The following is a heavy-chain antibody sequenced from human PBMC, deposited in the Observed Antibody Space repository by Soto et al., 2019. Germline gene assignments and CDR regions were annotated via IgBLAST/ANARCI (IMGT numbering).Heavy chain of an antibody. CDR1: GFTFSSYG. D-gene: IGHD3-22*01. Sequence: GGSLRLSCAASGFTFSSYGMHWVRQAPGKGLEWVAVISYDGSNKYYADSVKGRITISRDNSKNTLYLQMNSLRAEETAVYYCANAYYYDSSGYYPDYWGQGTLVTVSS. V-gene: IGHV3-30*18. CDR3: ANAYYYDSSGYYPDY. CDR2: ISYDGSNK. J-gene: IGHJ4*02.